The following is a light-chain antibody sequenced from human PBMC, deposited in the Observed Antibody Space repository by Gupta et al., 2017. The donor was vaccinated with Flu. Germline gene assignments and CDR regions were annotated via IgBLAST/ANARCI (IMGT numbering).Light chain of an antibody. CDR1: SSDVVGYNY. Sequence: SSDVVGYNYVSWYQQLPGKAPKLMIYDVNNRPSGVSNRFSGSKSGHTASLTISGLQAEDEADYYCSSYTSSSTLVVFGGGTRLTVL. J-gene: IGLJ2*01. CDR3: SSYTSSSTLVV. CDR2: DVN. V-gene: IGLV2-14*03.